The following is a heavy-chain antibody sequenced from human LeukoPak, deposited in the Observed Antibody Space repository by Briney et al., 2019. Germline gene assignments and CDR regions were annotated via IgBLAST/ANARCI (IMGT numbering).Heavy chain of an antibody. D-gene: IGHD1-14*01. J-gene: IGHJ4*02. CDR1: GFNFFSYD. CDR2: TSSDGTIK. CDR3: ARDLRSGAPDYFDS. Sequence: GRSLRLSCVASGFNFFSYDMHWVRQAPGKGLQWVAVTSSDGTIKIYTDSVKGRFTISRDNSRNTLYLEMNSLRVDDTAVYFCARDLRSGAPDYFDSWGQGTLVTVSS. V-gene: IGHV3-30*04.